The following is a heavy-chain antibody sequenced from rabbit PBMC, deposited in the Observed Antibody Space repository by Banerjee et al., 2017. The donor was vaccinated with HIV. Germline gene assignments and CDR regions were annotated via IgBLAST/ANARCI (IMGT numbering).Heavy chain of an antibody. CDR3: ARGSL. CDR1: GFSFSNKYV. CDR2: INTGGST. Sequence: QEQLEESGGDLVKPEGSLTLTCTASGFSFSNKYVMCWVRQAPGKGLEWIGTINTGGSTYYASWAKGRFTISKTSSTTVTLQMTSLTAADTATYFCARGSLWGPGTLVTVS. V-gene: IGHV1S45*01. J-gene: IGHJ6*01.